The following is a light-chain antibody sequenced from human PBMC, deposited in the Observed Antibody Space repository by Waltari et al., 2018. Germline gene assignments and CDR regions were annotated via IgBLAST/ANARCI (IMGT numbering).Light chain of an antibody. J-gene: IGKJ1*01. Sequence: VMTQSPAILSVSPGDGGTPPLRASQSVRNNLAWYQQKPGQPPRLVMYGASTRATGIPARFSGSGSGTDFTLTISSLQSEDSAIYYCQQYNTWLWTFGPGTKVEIK. CDR3: QQYNTWLWT. CDR2: GAS. V-gene: IGKV3-15*01. CDR1: QSVRNN.